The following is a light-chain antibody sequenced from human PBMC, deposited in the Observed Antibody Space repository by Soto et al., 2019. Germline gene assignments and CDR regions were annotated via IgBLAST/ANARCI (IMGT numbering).Light chain of an antibody. CDR3: QQRGDWPLT. V-gene: IGKV3-11*01. CDR1: HTVSFY. Sequence: EIVLTQSPATLSLSPGERATLSCRASHTVSFYLAWYQQKPGQAPRLLIYDASNRATGIPARFSGSESGTDFTLTISSLEPEDFALYYCQQRGDWPLTFGGGTKVDIK. CDR2: DAS. J-gene: IGKJ4*01.